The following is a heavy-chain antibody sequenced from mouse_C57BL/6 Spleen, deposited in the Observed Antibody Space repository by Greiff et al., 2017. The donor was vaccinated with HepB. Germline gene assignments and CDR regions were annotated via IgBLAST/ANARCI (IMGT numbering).Heavy chain of an antibody. Sequence: VKLMESGPELVKPGASVKLSCKASGYTFTSYDINWVKQRPGQGLEWIGRIYPRDGSTKYNEKFKGKATLTVDTASSTAYMELHSLTSEDSAVYFCARSYYGSSPSYWYFDVWGTGTTVTVSS. CDR1: GYTFTSYD. V-gene: IGHV1-85*01. J-gene: IGHJ1*03. CDR2: IYPRDGST. D-gene: IGHD1-1*01. CDR3: ARSYYGSSPSYWYFDV.